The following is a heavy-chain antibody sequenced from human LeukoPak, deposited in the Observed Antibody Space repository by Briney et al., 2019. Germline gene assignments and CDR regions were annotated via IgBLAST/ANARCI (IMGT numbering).Heavy chain of an antibody. Sequence: SETLSLTCTVSGGSISSYYWSWIRQPPGKGLEWIGYIYYSGSTNYNPSLKSRVTISVDTSKNQFSLKLSSVTAADTAVYYCARVGMIVVIIGYWGQGTLVTVSS. CDR1: GGSISSYY. V-gene: IGHV4-59*12. CDR3: ARVGMIVVIIGY. CDR2: IYYSGST. D-gene: IGHD3-22*01. J-gene: IGHJ4*02.